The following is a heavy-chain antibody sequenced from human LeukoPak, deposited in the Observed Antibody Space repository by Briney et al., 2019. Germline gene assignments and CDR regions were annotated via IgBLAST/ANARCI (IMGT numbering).Heavy chain of an antibody. CDR1: GGSFSPYY. D-gene: IGHD5-18*01. Sequence: SETLSLTCAVYGGSFSPYYWSWIRQPPGKGLEWIGEINRSGSTNYNPSLKSRVTISVDTSKNQFSLRLSSVTAADTAVYYCARDRGYSYAFDYWGQGTLVTVSS. CDR2: INRSGST. V-gene: IGHV4-34*01. J-gene: IGHJ4*02. CDR3: ARDRGYSYAFDY.